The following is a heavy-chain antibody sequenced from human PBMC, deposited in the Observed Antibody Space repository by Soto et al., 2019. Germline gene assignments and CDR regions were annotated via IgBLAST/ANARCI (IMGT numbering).Heavy chain of an antibody. V-gene: IGHV1-18*01. CDR1: GYTFTSYG. CDR2: ISAYNGNT. J-gene: IGHJ5*02. D-gene: IGHD3-3*01. CDR3: ARDGYTIFGVVIMSA. Sequence: ASVKVSCKAFGYTFTSYGISWVRQAPGQGLEWMGWISAYNGNTNYAQKLQGRVTMTTDTSTSTAYMELRSLRSDDTAVYYCARDGYTIFGVVIMSAWGQGTLVTSPQ.